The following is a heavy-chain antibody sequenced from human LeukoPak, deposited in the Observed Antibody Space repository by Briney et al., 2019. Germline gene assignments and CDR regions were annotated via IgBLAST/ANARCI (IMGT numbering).Heavy chain of an antibody. J-gene: IGHJ2*01. D-gene: IGHD3-10*01. V-gene: IGHV3-48*01. CDR2: VSSGSGTI. CDR1: GSTFSSYN. Sequence: GGSLRLSCAASGSTFSSYNINWVRHAPGKGLEWVSYVSSGSGTIYYADSVKGRFTISRDNAKNSLFLQMNSLRAEDTAVYYCAALRGVQNWYFDLWGRGTLVTVSS. CDR3: AALRGVQNWYFDL.